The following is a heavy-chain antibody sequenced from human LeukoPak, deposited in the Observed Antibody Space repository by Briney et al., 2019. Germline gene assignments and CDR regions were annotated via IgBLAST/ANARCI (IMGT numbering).Heavy chain of an antibody. J-gene: IGHJ4*02. D-gene: IGHD1-26*01. Sequence: GGSLRLSCAGSGFTFSSYSMNWVRQAPGKGLEWVSSISSSSNYIYYADSVKGRFTISRDNAKNSLSLQMNSLRAEDTAVYYCAKVLRVGATTGEVDYWGQGTLVTVSS. CDR2: ISSSSNYI. V-gene: IGHV3-21*01. CDR1: GFTFSSYS. CDR3: AKVLRVGATTGEVDY.